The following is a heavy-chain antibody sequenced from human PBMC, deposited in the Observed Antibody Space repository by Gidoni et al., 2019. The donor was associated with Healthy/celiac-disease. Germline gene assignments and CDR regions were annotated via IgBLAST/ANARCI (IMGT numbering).Heavy chain of an antibody. J-gene: IGHJ3*02. V-gene: IGHV4-39*01. CDR2: IYYSGST. CDR1: GGSISSSSYY. Sequence: QLQLQESGPGLVKPSETLSLTCTVSGGSISSSSYYWGWIRQPPGKGLEWIGSIYYSGSTYYNPSLKSRVTISVDTSKNQFSLKLSSVTAADTAVYYCARRPVPPYHAFDIWGQGTMVRLF. CDR3: ARRPVPPYHAFDI. D-gene: IGHD2-2*01.